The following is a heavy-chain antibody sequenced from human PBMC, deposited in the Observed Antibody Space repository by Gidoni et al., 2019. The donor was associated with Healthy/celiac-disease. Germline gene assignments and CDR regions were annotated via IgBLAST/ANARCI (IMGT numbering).Heavy chain of an antibody. Sequence: EVQLVESGGGLVKPGGSLRLSCAASGFTFSNAWMSWVRQAPGKGLEWVGRIKSKTDGGTTDYAAPVKGRFTISRDDSKNTLYLQMNSLKTEDTAVYYCTTDPDYGRVRYYGMDVWGQGTTVTVSS. J-gene: IGHJ6*02. D-gene: IGHD4-17*01. CDR2: IKSKTDGGTT. CDR1: GFTFSNAW. CDR3: TTDPDYGRVRYYGMDV. V-gene: IGHV3-15*01.